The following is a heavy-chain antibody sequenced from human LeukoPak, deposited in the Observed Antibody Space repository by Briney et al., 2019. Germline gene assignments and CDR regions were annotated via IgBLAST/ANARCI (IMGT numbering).Heavy chain of an antibody. D-gene: IGHD3-22*01. CDR3: ARGKTYYDISKDAFDI. Sequence: SETLSLSCTVSSGSISSYYWSWIRQPPGKGLEWIGYIYYSGSTNYNPSLKSRVTISGDTSKNQFSLKLSSVTAADTAVYYCARGKTYYDISKDAFDIWGQGTMVTVSS. CDR2: IYYSGST. V-gene: IGHV4-59*01. J-gene: IGHJ3*02. CDR1: SGSISSYY.